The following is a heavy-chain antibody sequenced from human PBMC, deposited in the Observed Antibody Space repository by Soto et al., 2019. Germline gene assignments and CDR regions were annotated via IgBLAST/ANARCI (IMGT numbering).Heavy chain of an antibody. D-gene: IGHD6-6*01. V-gene: IGHV4-30-4*01. J-gene: IGHJ4*02. Sequence: TLSPACPVSGVSISSGDYYWSWIREPPGKGLEWIGYIYYSGSTYYNPSLKSRVTISVDTSKNQFSLKLSSVTAADTAVYYCARDRVYSSSTSYDFDYWGQGALVTVSS. CDR2: IYYSGST. CDR3: ARDRVYSSSTSYDFDY. CDR1: GVSISSGDYY.